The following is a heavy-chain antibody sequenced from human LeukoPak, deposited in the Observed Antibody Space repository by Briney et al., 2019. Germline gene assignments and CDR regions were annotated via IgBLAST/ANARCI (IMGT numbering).Heavy chain of an antibody. V-gene: IGHV3-74*01. Sequence: GGSLRLSCAASGFTFSTYWMHWVRQAPGKGLVWLSRVDNDGSGTGYADSVKGRFTISRDNGKNILFLQMDSLRAEDTAVYFCARSQRGYSYGEHWGQGTPVTVSS. J-gene: IGHJ4*02. CDR1: GFTFSTYW. CDR3: ARSQRGYSYGEH. CDR2: VDNDGSGT. D-gene: IGHD5-18*01.